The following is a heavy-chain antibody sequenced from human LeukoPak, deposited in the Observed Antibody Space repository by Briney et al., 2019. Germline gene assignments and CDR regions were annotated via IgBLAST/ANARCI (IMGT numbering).Heavy chain of an antibody. CDR2: IHYDGSIK. Sequence: PGRSLRLSCAASGFTFSSYGMHWVRQAPGKGLEWVAFIHYDGSIKYYADSVKGRFTISRDNSKSTLYLQMNSLRAEDTAVYYCAKDDYYDTSGYRDWGQGTLVTVSS. D-gene: IGHD3-22*01. CDR1: GFTFSSYG. V-gene: IGHV3-30*02. CDR3: AKDDYYDTSGYRD. J-gene: IGHJ4*02.